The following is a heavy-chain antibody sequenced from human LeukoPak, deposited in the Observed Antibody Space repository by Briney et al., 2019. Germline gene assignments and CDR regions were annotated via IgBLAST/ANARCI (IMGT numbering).Heavy chain of an antibody. CDR3: ARETSGTYYNPLGYMDV. J-gene: IGHJ6*03. CDR2: IFTSGIT. D-gene: IGHD3-10*01. Sequence: SETLSLTCTVSGGSISIYYWNWIRQPAGKGLKWIGRIFTSGITNYNPSLKSRVTMSVDTSKNQFSLNLSSVIAADTAIYYCARETSGTYYNPLGYMDVWGKGTTVTVSS. CDR1: GGSISIYY. V-gene: IGHV4-4*07.